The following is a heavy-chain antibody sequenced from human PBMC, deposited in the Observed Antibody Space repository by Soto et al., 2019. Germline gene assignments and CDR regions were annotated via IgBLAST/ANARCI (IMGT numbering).Heavy chain of an antibody. V-gene: IGHV2-26*01. D-gene: IGHD2-2*01. CDR1: GFSLSNARMG. J-gene: IGHJ6*02. CDR2: IFSNDEK. Sequence: SGPTLVNPTETLTLTCTVSGFSLSNARMGVSWIRQPPGKALEWLAHIFSNDEKSYSTSLKSRLTISKDTSKSQVVLTMTNMDPVDTATYYCARMPLRLYQLPFLSYYYYGMDVWGQGTTVTVSS. CDR3: ARMPLRLYQLPFLSYYYYGMDV.